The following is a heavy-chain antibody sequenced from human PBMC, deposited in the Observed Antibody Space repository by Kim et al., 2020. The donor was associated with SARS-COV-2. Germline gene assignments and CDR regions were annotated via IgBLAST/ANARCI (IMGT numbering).Heavy chain of an antibody. D-gene: IGHD2-2*01. V-gene: IGHV3-11*06. CDR1: GFTFSDYY. Sequence: GGSLRLSCPASGFTFSDYYMTWIRQAPGKGLEWVSFISSSGDYTDYADSVKGRFTISRDNAKNSLFLQMNGLRVDDTAVYYCARDHQGGMDVWGQGTTV. J-gene: IGHJ6*02. CDR2: ISSSGDYT. CDR3: ARDHQGGMDV.